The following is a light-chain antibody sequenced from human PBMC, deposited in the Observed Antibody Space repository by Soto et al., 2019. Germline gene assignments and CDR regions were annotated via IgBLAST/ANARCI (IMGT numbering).Light chain of an antibody. V-gene: IGKV1-39*01. CDR1: QSIATN. Sequence: DIQMTQSPSSLSASVGDRVTITCRASQSIATNLNWYQQKQGNAPKLLIYAASRLHSGVPSRFSGDGSGTNFALSIGSLQPEDFAAYYCQQSYSILTFGGGTKLEMK. J-gene: IGKJ4*01. CDR3: QQSYSILT. CDR2: AAS.